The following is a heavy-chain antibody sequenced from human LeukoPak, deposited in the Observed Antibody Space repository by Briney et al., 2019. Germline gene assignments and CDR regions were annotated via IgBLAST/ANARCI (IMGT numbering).Heavy chain of an antibody. CDR2: INNDGSST. J-gene: IGHJ4*02. D-gene: IGHD1-26*01. CDR1: GFTFSSYW. CDR3: ARVWGATRDY. Sequence: GGSLRLSCAASGFTFSSYWMHWVRQAPGKGLVWVSRINNDGSSTSYADSVKGRFTISRDNSKNTLYLQMNSLRAEDTAVYYCARVWGATRDYWGQGTLVTVSS. V-gene: IGHV3-74*01.